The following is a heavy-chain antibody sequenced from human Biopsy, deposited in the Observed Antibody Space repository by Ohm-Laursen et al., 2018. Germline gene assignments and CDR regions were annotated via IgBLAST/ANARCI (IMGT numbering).Heavy chain of an antibody. V-gene: IGHV1-2*06. CDR1: GYTFTDDQ. J-gene: IGHJ5*02. CDR3: SREQHYYSA. D-gene: IGHD2-21*02. CDR2: VNPKKGDT. Sequence: SVKVSCKTTGYTFTDDQIHWVREAPGQGLEWMGLVNPKKGDTRYAQKFQGRFIMTSDVSVAAAYMELTGLTSDDTAVYFCSREQHYYSAWGQGTLVTVSS.